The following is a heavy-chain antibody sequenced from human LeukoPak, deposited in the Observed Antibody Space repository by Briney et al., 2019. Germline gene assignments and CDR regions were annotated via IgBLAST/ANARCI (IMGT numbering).Heavy chain of an antibody. CDR3: ARHYCSGGDCYSFDY. V-gene: IGHV4-4*02. CDR2: IYHTGRT. Sequence: SETLSLTCAVSGVSIRSSNWWSWVRQPPGKGLEWIGDIYHTGRTNYYPSLKRRVTISVDKSNNQFSLNLTSVTAADTAVYYCARHYCSGGDCYSFDYWGQGTLVTVSS. D-gene: IGHD2-15*01. J-gene: IGHJ4*02. CDR1: GVSIRSSNW.